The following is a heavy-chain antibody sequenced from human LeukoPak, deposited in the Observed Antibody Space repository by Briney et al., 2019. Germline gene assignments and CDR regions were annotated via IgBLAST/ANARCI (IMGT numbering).Heavy chain of an antibody. J-gene: IGHJ6*02. Sequence: SGGSLRLSCAASGFTFSSYGMHWVRQAPGKGLEWVAVISYDGSNKYYADSVKGRFTISRDNSKNTLCLQMNSLRAEDTAVYYCAKDSGVRTYYYGMDVWGQGTTVTVSS. V-gene: IGHV3-30*18. CDR2: ISYDGSNK. CDR3: AKDSGVRTYYYGMDV. CDR1: GFTFSSYG. D-gene: IGHD3-10*01.